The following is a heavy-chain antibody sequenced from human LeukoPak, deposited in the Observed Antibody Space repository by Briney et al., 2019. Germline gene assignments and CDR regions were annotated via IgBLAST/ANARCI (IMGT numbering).Heavy chain of an antibody. CDR1: GGSISSYY. D-gene: IGHD2-15*01. CDR2: IYYSGNT. J-gene: IGHJ4*02. CDR3: ARTYCSGGSCHFDY. V-gene: IGHV4-59*08. Sequence: KPSETLSLTCTVSGGSISSYYWSWIRQTPGKGLEWIGYIYYSGNTDSNPSLKSRVTISVDTSKNHFSLKLSSVTAADTAVYYCARTYCSGGSCHFDYWGQGTLVTVSS.